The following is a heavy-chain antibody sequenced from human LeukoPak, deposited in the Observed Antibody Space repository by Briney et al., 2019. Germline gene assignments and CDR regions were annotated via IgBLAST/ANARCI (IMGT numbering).Heavy chain of an antibody. CDR3: ARASTPWYSYYYMDV. CDR2: IGTAGDT. J-gene: IGHJ6*03. V-gene: IGHV3-13*01. Sequence: GGSLRPSCAASGFTFSSYDMHWVRQATGKGLEWVSAIGTAGDTYYPGSVKGRFTISRENAKNSLYLQMNSLRAGDTAVYYCARASTPWYSYYYMDVWGKGTTVTVSS. CDR1: GFTFSSYD.